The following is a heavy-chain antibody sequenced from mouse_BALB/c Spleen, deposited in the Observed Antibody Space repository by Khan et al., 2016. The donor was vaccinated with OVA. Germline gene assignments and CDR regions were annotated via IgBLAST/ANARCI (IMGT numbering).Heavy chain of an antibody. CDR1: GYSFNSYY. CDR2: IDPCNDLT. CDR3: ARSLLAY. V-gene: IGHV1-31*01. J-gene: IGHJ3*01. Sequence: EVQLQESGPELMKPGASVKISCKASGYSFNSYYMHWVKQSHGKSLEWIGYIDPCNDLTSYNQKFKGKATLTVDKYSSTAYMQLSSLTSEDYAVYYCARSLLAYWGQGTLVTVSA.